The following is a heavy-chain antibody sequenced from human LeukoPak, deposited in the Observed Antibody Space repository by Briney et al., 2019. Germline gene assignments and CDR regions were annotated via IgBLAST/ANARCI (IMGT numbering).Heavy chain of an antibody. CDR2: IKQDGSEK. CDR1: GFTFSNYW. CDR3: ARGYDFWSGYGFDY. V-gene: IGHV3-7*01. Sequence: GGSLRLSCTASGFTFSNYWMTWVRQAPGKGLEWVASIKQDGSEKQYVGSVRGRFTISGDNAKDVLDLQMDSLTAEDTAVYYCARGYDFWSGYGFDYWGQGTLVTVSS. D-gene: IGHD3-3*01. J-gene: IGHJ4*02.